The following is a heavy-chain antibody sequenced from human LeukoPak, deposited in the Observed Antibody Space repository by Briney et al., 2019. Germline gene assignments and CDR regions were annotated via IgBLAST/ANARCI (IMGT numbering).Heavy chain of an antibody. CDR1: GFTFDGYG. V-gene: IGHV3-20*04. J-gene: IGHJ4*02. CDR2: INWNGATT. D-gene: IGHD3-3*01. Sequence: GGSLRLSCAASGFTFDGYGMTWDRQAPGKGLEWVSGINWNGATTTYADSVKGRFTISRDNAQNSLYLEMNSLRAEDTALYYCARKTYYDFWSGYLHWGQGTLVTVSS. CDR3: ARKTYYDFWSGYLH.